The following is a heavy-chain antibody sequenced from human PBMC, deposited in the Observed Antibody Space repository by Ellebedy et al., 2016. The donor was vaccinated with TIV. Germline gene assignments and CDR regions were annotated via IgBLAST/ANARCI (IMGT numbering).Heavy chain of an antibody. V-gene: IGHV3-30*03. D-gene: IGHD3-3*01. CDR3: ARDWNEGYDGYFDY. Sequence: GESLKISCAASGFTFSNFGMHSVRQAPGKGLEWVAVISFDGSHKYHADSVKGRSTISRDNSKNKVYLQMNSLRAEDTAVYYCARDWNEGYDGYFDYWGQGTLVTVSS. J-gene: IGHJ4*02. CDR2: ISFDGSHK. CDR1: GFTFSNFG.